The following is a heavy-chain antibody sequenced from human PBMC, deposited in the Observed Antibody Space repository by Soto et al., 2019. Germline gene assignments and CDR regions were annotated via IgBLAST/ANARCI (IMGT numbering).Heavy chain of an antibody. V-gene: IGHV1-69*01. J-gene: IGHJ6*02. Sequence: VQLVQSGAEVKKPGSSVKVSCKASGGSFNSFAISWVRQAPGQGLEWMGGIIPIFGAASYGLRIQDRVTITADESTSTAFMELSSLRSEDTAVYYCATSGECGGDCYVYRMDVWGQGTTVTVSS. CDR1: GGSFNSFA. CDR3: ATSGECGGDCYVYRMDV. CDR2: IIPIFGAA. D-gene: IGHD2-21*02.